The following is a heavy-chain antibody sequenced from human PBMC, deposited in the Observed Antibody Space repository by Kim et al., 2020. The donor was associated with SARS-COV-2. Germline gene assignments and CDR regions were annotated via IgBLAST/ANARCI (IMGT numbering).Heavy chain of an antibody. Sequence: GGSLRLSCAASGFTFSDYYMSWIRQAPGKGLEWVSYISSSSSYTNYADSVKGRFTISRDNAKNSLYLQMNSLRAEDTAVYYCARRQRITIFGVVIRGAFDIWGQGTMVTVSS. J-gene: IGHJ3*02. CDR3: ARRQRITIFGVVIRGAFDI. CDR1: GFTFSDYY. CDR2: ISSSSSYT. V-gene: IGHV3-11*06. D-gene: IGHD3-3*01.